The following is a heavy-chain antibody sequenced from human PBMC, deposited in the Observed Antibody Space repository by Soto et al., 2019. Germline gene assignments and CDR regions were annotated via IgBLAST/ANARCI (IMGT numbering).Heavy chain of an antibody. CDR1: GYTFTSYG. CDR3: ATGEESYDILTGYLLDY. D-gene: IGHD3-9*01. J-gene: IGHJ4*02. V-gene: IGHV1-18*01. Sequence: QVQLVQSGAEVKKPGASVKVSCKASGYTFTSYGISWVRQAPGQGLEWKGWISAYNGNTNYAQKLQGRVTMTTDTSTNTAYMELRSLRSDDTAVYYCATGEESYDILTGYLLDYWGQGTLVTVSS. CDR2: ISAYNGNT.